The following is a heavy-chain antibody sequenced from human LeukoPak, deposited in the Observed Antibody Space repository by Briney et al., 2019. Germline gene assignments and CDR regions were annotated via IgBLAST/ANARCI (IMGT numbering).Heavy chain of an antibody. J-gene: IGHJ4*02. CDR3: ARVLRLELRDGPLFDY. V-gene: IGHV1-2*02. CDR1: GYTFTGYY. D-gene: IGHD1-26*01. Sequence: GASVKVSCKASGYTFTGYYMHWGRQAPGQGLEWMGWIKPNSGGTNYAQKFQGRVTLTRDTSISTAYMELSRLRSDDTAVYYCARVLRLELRDGPLFDYWGQGTLVTVSS. CDR2: IKPNSGGT.